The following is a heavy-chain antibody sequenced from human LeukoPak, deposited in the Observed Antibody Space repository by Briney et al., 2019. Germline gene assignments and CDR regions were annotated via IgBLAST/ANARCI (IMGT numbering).Heavy chain of an antibody. CDR2: IRYDGDNK. D-gene: IGHD3-10*01. J-gene: IGHJ4*02. CDR1: GFTFSSCG. CDR3: ARDQSSMVRGVQGY. V-gene: IGHV3-30*02. Sequence: GGSLRLSCAASGFTFSSCGMHWVRQAPGKGLEWVAFIRYDGDNKYYGDSVQGRFTISRDNSKNTLYLQVNSLRAEDTAVYYCARDQSSMVRGVQGYWGQGTLVTVSS.